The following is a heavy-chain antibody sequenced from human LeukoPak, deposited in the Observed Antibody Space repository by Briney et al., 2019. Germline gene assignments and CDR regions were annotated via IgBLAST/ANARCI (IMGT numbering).Heavy chain of an antibody. CDR3: ARDRCSSTSCYWFDP. V-gene: IGHV4-4*07. CDR1: GGSISSYY. CDR2: IYTSGST. J-gene: IGHJ5*02. Sequence: SETLSLTCTVSGGSISSYYWSWIRQPAGKGLEWIGRIYTSGSTNYNPSLKSRVTMSVDTSKNQFSLKLSSVTAADTAVYYCARDRCSSTSCYWFDPWGQGTLVTVSS. D-gene: IGHD2-2*01.